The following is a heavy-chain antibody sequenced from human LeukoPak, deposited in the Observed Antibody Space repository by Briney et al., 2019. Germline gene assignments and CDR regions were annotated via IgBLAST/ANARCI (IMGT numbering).Heavy chain of an antibody. V-gene: IGHV3-53*01. Sequence: GGSLRLSCAASGFTVSSNYMSWVRQAPGKGLEWVSVIYSGGSTYYADSVKGRFTISRDNAKNPLYLQMNSLRAEDTAVYYCASTDHSSSWLYYYYYYMDVWGKGTTVTVSS. J-gene: IGHJ6*03. CDR2: IYSGGST. CDR1: GFTVSSNY. CDR3: ASTDHSSSWLYYYYYYMDV. D-gene: IGHD6-13*01.